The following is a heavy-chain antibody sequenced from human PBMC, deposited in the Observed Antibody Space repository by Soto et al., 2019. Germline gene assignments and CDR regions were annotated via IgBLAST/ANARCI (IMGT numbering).Heavy chain of an antibody. D-gene: IGHD3-10*01. CDR2: ISSNGGST. CDR3: ARADYGTFDK. J-gene: IGHJ4*02. CDR1: GFSFRNYN. V-gene: IGHV3-64*02. Sequence: QAGGSLRLSCAASGFSFRNYNMHWVRQAPGKGLEYVSGISSNGGSTVYVDSVKGRFTISRDNSKNTLYLQMGSLRPEDMAVYYCARADYGTFDKWGPGTLVTVSS.